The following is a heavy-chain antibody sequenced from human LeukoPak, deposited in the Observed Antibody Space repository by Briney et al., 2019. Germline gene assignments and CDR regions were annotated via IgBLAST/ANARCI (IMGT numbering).Heavy chain of an antibody. D-gene: IGHD2-15*01. J-gene: IGHJ4*02. CDR3: AHRPPRVEVGGFDY. CDR2: IYWNDDK. CDR1: GFSLSSSRVG. Sequence: SGPTLVKPTQTLTLTCTFSGFSLSSSRVGVGWIRQSPGKALEWLALIYWNDDKRYSPSLKSRLSIAKDTSKNQVFLTMTNMDPVDTATYFCAHRPPRVEVGGFDYWGQGTLVTVSS. V-gene: IGHV2-5*01.